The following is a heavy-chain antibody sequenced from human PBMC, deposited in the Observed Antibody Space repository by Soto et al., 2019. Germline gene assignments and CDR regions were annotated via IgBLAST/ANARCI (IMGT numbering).Heavy chain of an antibody. CDR2: INPNSGGT. V-gene: IGHV1-2*04. D-gene: IGHD6-6*01. CDR1: GYTLTGNY. Sequence: ASVKVSCKDSGYTLTGNYMQWVRQAPGQGLEWMGWINPNSGGTNYAQKFQGWVTMTRDTSISTAYMELSRLRSDDTAVYYCARDSSSSRAFDIWGQGTMVTVSS. CDR3: ARDSSSSRAFDI. J-gene: IGHJ3*02.